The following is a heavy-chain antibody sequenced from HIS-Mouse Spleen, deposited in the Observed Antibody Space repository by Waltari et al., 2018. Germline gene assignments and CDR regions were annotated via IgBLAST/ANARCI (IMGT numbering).Heavy chain of an antibody. Sequence: QVQLQESGPGLVKPSETLSLTCTVSGGSISSYYWSWIRQPAGKGLEWIGRIYTSGSTNYNPSLKSRVTMSVDTSKNQFSLKLSSVTAADTAVYYCARDIVVVPAAPCYYYGMDVWGQGTTVTVSS. CDR3: ARDIVVVPAAPCYYYGMDV. D-gene: IGHD2-2*01. J-gene: IGHJ6*02. CDR2: IYTSGST. V-gene: IGHV4-4*07. CDR1: GGSISSYY.